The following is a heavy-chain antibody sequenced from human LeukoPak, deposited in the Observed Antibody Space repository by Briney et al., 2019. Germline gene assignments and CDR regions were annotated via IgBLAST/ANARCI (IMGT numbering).Heavy chain of an antibody. J-gene: IGHJ4*02. CDR3: ARDHRTYGYCSSTSCYPSY. V-gene: IGHV1-18*01. CDR1: GYTFTSYG. Sequence: ASVKVSCKASGYTFTSYGISWVRQAPGQGLEWMGWISAYNGNTNYAQKLQGRVTMTTDTSTSTAYVELRSLRSDDTAVYYRARDHRTYGYCSSTSCYPSYWGQGTLVTVSS. D-gene: IGHD2-2*03. CDR2: ISAYNGNT.